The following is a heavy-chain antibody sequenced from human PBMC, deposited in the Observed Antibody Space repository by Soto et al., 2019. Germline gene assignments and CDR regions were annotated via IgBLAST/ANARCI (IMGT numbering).Heavy chain of an antibody. V-gene: IGHV4-39*01. CDR1: GGSISSSSYY. Sequence: QLQLQESGPGLVKPSETLSLTCTVSGGSISSSSYYWGWIRQPPGKGLEWIGSIYYSGSTYYNPSLKSRVTISVDTSKNQFSLKLSSVTAADTAVYYCARAIKRITMVRGVIENYYYGMDVWGQGTTVTVPS. J-gene: IGHJ6*02. CDR3: ARAIKRITMVRGVIENYYYGMDV. D-gene: IGHD3-10*01. CDR2: IYYSGST.